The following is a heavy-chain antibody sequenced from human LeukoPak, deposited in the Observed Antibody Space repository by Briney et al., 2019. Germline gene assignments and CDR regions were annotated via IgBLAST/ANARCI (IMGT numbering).Heavy chain of an antibody. CDR2: INHSGST. Sequence: SETLSLTCAVYGGSFSGYYWSWIRQPPGKGLEWIGEINHSGSTNYNPSLKSRVTIPVDTSKNQFSLKLSSVTAADTAVDYCARGGFGYCYGDGLDYWGQGTLVTVSS. V-gene: IGHV4-34*01. CDR1: GGSFSGYY. CDR3: ARGGFGYCYGDGLDY. J-gene: IGHJ4*02. D-gene: IGHD5-18*01.